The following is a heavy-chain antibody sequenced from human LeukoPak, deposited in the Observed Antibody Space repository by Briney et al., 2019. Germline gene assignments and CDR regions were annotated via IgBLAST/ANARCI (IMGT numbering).Heavy chain of an antibody. V-gene: IGHV3-23*01. Sequence: GGSLRLSCAAPGFTFSSYAMSWVRQAPGKGLEWVSPVSGSVGSTYYAASVKGRFTISRDNSKNTLYLQMNSLRAEDTAVYYCATSSTKLRGVGNWIDPWGQGTLVTVSS. CDR2: VSGSVGST. D-gene: IGHD2-2*01. J-gene: IGHJ5*02. CDR3: ATSSTKLRGVGNWIDP. CDR1: GFTFSSYA.